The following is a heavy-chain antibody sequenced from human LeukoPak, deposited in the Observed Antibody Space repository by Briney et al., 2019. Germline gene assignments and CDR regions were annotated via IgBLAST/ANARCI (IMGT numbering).Heavy chain of an antibody. CDR2: IYYSGST. D-gene: IGHD6-13*01. V-gene: IGHV4-39*01. CDR1: GGSISSNSYY. J-gene: IGHJ4*02. Sequence: PSETLSLTCAVSGGSISSNSYYWGWIRQPPGKGLEWIGSIYYSGSTYYNPSLKSRVTISVDTSKNQFSLKLSSGTAADTAVYYCARNPTNSRRNRSYYFDYWGQGTLVTVSS. CDR3: ARNPTNSRRNRSYYFDY.